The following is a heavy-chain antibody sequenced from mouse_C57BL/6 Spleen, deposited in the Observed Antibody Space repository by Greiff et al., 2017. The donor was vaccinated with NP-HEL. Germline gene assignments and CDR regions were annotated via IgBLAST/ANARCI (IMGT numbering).Heavy chain of an antibody. J-gene: IGHJ1*03. Sequence: QVHVKQSGAELVRPGTSVKVSCKASGYAFTNYLIEWVKQRPGQGLEWIGVINPGSGGTNYNEKFKGKATLTADKSSSTAYMQLSSLTSEDSAVYFCARGGYYGSSYGGYFDVWGTGTTVTVSS. CDR3: ARGGYYGSSYGGYFDV. V-gene: IGHV1-54*01. CDR1: GYAFTNYL. D-gene: IGHD1-1*01. CDR2: INPGSGGT.